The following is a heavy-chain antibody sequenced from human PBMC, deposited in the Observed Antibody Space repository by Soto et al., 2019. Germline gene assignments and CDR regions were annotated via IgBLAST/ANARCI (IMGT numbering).Heavy chain of an antibody. CDR1: GYSFTSYW. CDR3: ARSNRNAFDI. Sequence: GESLKISCKGSGYSFTSYWISWVRQKPGKGLEWMGRIDPSDSYTNYKPSFQGHVAISADRSINTAYLQWSTLKASDTAMYYCARSNRNAFDIWGQGTMVTVSS. V-gene: IGHV5-10-1*01. J-gene: IGHJ3*02. CDR2: IDPSDSYT.